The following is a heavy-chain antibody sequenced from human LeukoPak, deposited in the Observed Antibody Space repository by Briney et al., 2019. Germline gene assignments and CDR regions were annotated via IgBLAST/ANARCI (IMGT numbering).Heavy chain of an antibody. D-gene: IGHD6-13*01. CDR3: AKASAAAGWALIYYYYGMDV. CDR2: ISGSGGST. Sequence: VRQAXXKGLEWVSAISGSGGSTYYADSVKGRFTISRDNSKNTLYLQMNSLRAEDTAVYYCAKASAAAGWALIYYYYGMDVWGQGTTVTVSS. J-gene: IGHJ6*02. V-gene: IGHV3-23*01.